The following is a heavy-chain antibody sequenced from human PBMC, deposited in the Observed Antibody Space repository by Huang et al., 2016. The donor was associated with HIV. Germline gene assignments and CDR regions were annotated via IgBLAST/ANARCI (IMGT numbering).Heavy chain of an antibody. CDR2: IYYRGSS. V-gene: IGHV4-30-4*08. CDR3: ARAPATHSVFFY. Sequence: QVQLQESGPGLVKPSQTLSLTCTVSGDSIRSGGYYWTWIRPAPAKGLVWIGYIYYRGSSDYNPSLKSRVSISIDAFKNRVALKLKSVTVADTAVYYCARAPATHSVFFYWGQGTLVTVSA. CDR1: GDSIRSGGYY. D-gene: IGHD3-3*01. J-gene: IGHJ4*02.